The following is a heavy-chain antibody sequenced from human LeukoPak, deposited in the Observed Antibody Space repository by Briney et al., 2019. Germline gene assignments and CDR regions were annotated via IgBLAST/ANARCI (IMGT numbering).Heavy chain of an antibody. CDR2: IRYDGGNK. V-gene: IGHV3-30*02. J-gene: IGHJ4*02. Sequence: GGSLRLSCAASGFTFSSYGMHWVRQAPGKGLEWVAFIRYDGGNKYYADSVKGRFTISRDNSKNTLYLQMNSLRAEDTAVYYCAKDRALQLPDYWGQGTLVTVSS. D-gene: IGHD1-1*01. CDR1: GFTFSSYG. CDR3: AKDRALQLPDY.